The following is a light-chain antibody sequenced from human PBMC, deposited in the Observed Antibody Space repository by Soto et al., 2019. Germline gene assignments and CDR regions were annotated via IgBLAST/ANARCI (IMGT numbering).Light chain of an antibody. Sequence: QSALTQPASVSGSPGQSITISCSVTISDFVLYNYVSWYQQHPGKAPKLMIYGVNNRPSGVSNRFSGSKSGNTASLTTSGLQADDEADYYCSSYTTSSALPVFGTGPKVTVL. CDR2: GVN. J-gene: IGLJ1*01. V-gene: IGLV2-14*01. CDR3: SSYTTSSALPV. CDR1: ISDFVLYNY.